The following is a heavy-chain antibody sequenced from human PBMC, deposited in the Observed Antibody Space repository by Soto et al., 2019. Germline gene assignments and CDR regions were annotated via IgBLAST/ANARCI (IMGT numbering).Heavy chain of an antibody. V-gene: IGHV3-23*01. CDR1: GFTFSSYA. Sequence: EVQLLESGGGLVQPGGSLRLSCAASGFTFSSYAMSWVRQAPGKGLEWVSAISGSGGSTYYADSVKGRFTISRNNSKNTLYLQMNSLRAEDTAVYYCAKDRGHDYAYDYWGQGTLVTVSS. D-gene: IGHD4-17*01. CDR3: AKDRGHDYAYDY. CDR2: ISGSGGST. J-gene: IGHJ4*02.